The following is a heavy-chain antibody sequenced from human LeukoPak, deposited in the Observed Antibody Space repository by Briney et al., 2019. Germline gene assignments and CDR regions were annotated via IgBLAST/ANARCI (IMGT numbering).Heavy chain of an antibody. D-gene: IGHD3-10*01. J-gene: IGHJ4*02. CDR3: TTGEVRGRAPGY. CDR2: IRSKTDGGAT. V-gene: IGHV3-15*01. Sequence: GGSLRLSCTASGFTFSNAWMSWVRQAPGKGLEWVGRIRSKTDGGATEYAAPVKDRFTISRDDSENTLYLQMNSLKTEDTAVYYCTTGEVRGRAPGYWGQGTLVTVSS. CDR1: GFTFSNAW.